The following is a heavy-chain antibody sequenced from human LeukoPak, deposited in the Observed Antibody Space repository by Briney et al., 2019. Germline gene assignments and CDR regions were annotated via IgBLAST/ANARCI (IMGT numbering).Heavy chain of an antibody. CDR1: GGSISSGGYY. Sequence: SETLSLTCTVSGGSISSGGYYWSCIRQHPGKGLEWIGYIYYSGSTYYNPSLKSRVTISVDTSKNQFSLKLSSVTAADTAVYYCARDRSSSWYNWFDPWGQGTLVTVSS. CDR2: IYYSGST. V-gene: IGHV4-31*03. J-gene: IGHJ5*02. D-gene: IGHD6-13*01. CDR3: ARDRSSSWYNWFDP.